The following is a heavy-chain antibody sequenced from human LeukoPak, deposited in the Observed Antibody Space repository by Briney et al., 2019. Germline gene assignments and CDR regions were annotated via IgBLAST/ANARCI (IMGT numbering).Heavy chain of an antibody. D-gene: IGHD3-10*01. CDR2: ISSSSSYI. V-gene: IGHV3-21*04. CDR3: AKFSGLGDVLLWFGELGPDAFDI. CDR1: AFTFSSYS. J-gene: IGHJ3*02. Sequence: GGSLRLSCAASAFTFSSYSMNWVRQAPGKGLEWVSSISSSSSYIYYADSVKGRFAISRDNSKNTLYLQMNSLRAEDTAVYYCAKFSGLGDVLLWFGELGPDAFDIWGQGTMVTVSS.